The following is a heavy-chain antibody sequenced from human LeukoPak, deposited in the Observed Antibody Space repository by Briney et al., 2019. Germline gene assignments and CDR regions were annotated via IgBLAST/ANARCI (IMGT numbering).Heavy chain of an antibody. CDR3: ARLITAPAVLYYYGMDV. CDR1: GFTFSSYS. J-gene: IGHJ6*02. D-gene: IGHD3-16*01. Sequence: GGSLRLSCAASGFTFSSYSMNWVRQAPGKGLEWVSSISSSSSYIYYADSVKGRFTISRDNAKNSLYLQMNSLRAEDTAVYYCARLITAPAVLYYYGMDVWGQGTTVTVSS. V-gene: IGHV3-21*04. CDR2: ISSSSSYI.